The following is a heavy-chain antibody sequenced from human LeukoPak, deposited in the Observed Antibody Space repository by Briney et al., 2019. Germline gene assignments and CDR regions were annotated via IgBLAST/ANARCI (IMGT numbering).Heavy chain of an antibody. CDR2: INPNSGGT. D-gene: IGHD2-2*01. J-gene: IGHJ4*02. V-gene: IGHV1-2*02. CDR3: NTVVVPAANLDY. CDR1: GYTFTGYY. Sequence: ASVKVSCKASGYTFTGYYMHWVRQAPGQGLEWMGWINPNSGGTNYAQKFQGRVTMTSDTSISTAYMELSRLRSDDTAVYYCNTVVVPAANLDYWGQGTLVTVSS.